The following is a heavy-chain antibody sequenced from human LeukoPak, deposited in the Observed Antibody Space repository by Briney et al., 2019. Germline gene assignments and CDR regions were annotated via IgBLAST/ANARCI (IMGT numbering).Heavy chain of an antibody. Sequence: PSETLSLTCAVYGGSFSGYYWSWIRQPPGKGLEWIGEINHSGSTNYNPSLKSRVTISVDTSKTQFSLKLSSVTAADTAVYYCARGFRKRWLQLLYYFDYWGQGTLVTVSS. J-gene: IGHJ4*02. V-gene: IGHV4-34*01. D-gene: IGHD5-24*01. CDR3: ARGFRKRWLQLLYYFDY. CDR2: INHSGST. CDR1: GGSFSGYY.